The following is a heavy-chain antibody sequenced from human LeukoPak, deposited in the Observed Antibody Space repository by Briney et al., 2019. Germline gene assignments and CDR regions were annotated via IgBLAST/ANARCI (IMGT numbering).Heavy chain of an antibody. D-gene: IGHD4-11*01. V-gene: IGHV1-2*02. CDR3: ATAGFSNTLAFSSGAFDI. CDR2: LNPNSGGA. J-gene: IGHJ3*02. Sequence: ASVKVSCKASGYTFTGHYLHWVRQAPGQGLEWMGWLNPNSGGANYAQRFQGRVTMTRDTSISTAYLELRRLRPDDTAVYYCATAGFSNTLAFSSGAFDIWGQGTIVAVS. CDR1: GYTFTGHY.